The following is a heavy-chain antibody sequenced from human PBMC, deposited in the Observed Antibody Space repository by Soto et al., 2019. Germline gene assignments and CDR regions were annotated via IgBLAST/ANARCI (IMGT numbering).Heavy chain of an antibody. CDR1: GGSFSGYY. V-gene: IGHV4-34*01. CDR2: INHSGST. D-gene: IGHD1-26*01. Sequence: PSETLSLTCAVYGGSFSGYYWSWIRQPPGKGLEWIGEINHSGSTNYNPSLKSRVTISVDTSKNQFSLKLTSVTAADTAVYYCATYVGASGYFDYWGQGTMVTVSS. CDR3: ATYVGASGYFDY. J-gene: IGHJ4*02.